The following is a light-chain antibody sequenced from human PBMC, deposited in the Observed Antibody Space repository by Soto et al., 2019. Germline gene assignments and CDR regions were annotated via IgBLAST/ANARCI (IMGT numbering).Light chain of an antibody. CDR1: QNINSY. CDR2: DAF. V-gene: IGKV3-11*01. J-gene: IGKJ4*01. CDR3: QQRNNWVT. Sequence: IVLTQSPATLSLSPGERATLSCRASQNINSYLAWYQQKPGQAPRLLIYDAFNRATGIPARFSGSGSGTDFVLTISSLEPEDFGVYYCQQRNNWVTFGGGTKVDIK.